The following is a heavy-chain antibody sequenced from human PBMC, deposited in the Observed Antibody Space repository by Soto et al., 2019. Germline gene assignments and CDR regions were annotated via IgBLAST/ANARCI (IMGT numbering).Heavy chain of an antibody. CDR1: GYIFTNYN. V-gene: IGHV1-3*01. CDR3: ARDQGLGDV. J-gene: IGHJ6*02. CDR2: INVGNGNT. Sequence: QVQLVQSGAEVKKPGASVKLSCKASGYIFTNYNIHWVRQAPGQRLEWMGWINVGNGNTKYSERVQGRVTNTKDTSASTAFMELSSLTSEDTGVYYCARDQGLGDVWGQGTTVTVSS. D-gene: IGHD3-16*01.